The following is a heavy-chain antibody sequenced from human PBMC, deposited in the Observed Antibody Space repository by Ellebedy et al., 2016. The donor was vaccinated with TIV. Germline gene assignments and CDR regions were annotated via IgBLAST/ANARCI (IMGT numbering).Heavy chain of an antibody. D-gene: IGHD6-19*01. J-gene: IGHJ4*02. CDR2: INPDSCAT. V-gene: IGHV1-2*02. CDR1: GYSFTAYY. CDR3: ARVSRGTGGYDY. Sequence: ASVKVSCKPSGYSFTAYYIHWVRQAPGQGLEWMGWINPDSCATSYARNFQGRVSMTRDTSVNTASMELRRLKADDTAVFYCARVSRGTGGYDYWGQGTLVTVSS.